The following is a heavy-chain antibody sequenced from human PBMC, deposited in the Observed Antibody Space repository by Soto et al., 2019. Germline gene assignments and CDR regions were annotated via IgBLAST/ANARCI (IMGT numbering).Heavy chain of an antibody. J-gene: IGHJ3*02. V-gene: IGHV4-34*01. CDR1: GGSFSGYY. CDR3: ARGARLYDYIWGSYRDAFDI. CDR2: INHSGST. Sequence: QVQLQQWGAGLLKPSETLSLTCAVYGGSFSGYYWSWIRQPPGKGLEWIGEINHSGSTNYNPSLKSRVTISVDTSKNQISLKLSSVTAADTAVYYCARGARLYDYIWGSYRDAFDIWGQGTMVTVSS. D-gene: IGHD3-16*02.